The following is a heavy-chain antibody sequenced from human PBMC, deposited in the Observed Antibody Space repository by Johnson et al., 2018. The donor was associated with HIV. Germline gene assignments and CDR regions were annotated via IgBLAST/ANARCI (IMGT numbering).Heavy chain of an antibody. CDR3: ARLSRYCNGGSCLDCCDI. CDR2: ISGSGART. D-gene: IGHD2-15*01. Sequence: VQLVESGGGLVQPGGSLRLSCAASGFNFSNHAMSWVRQAPGKGLEWVSGISGSGARTYDADSVKGRFTFFRDNSKRTLYLQMHSRSAEDTALYYLARLSRYCNGGSCLDCCDIWGQGTMVTVSS. CDR1: GFNFSNHA. V-gene: IGHV3-23*04. J-gene: IGHJ3*02.